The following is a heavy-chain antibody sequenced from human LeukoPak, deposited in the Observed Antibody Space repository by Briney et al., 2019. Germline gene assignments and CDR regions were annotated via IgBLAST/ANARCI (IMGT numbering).Heavy chain of an antibody. CDR1: GYTFTSYG. D-gene: IGHD3-10*01. V-gene: IGHV1-18*04. CDR2: ISAYNGNT. Sequence: ASVKVSCKASGYTFTSYGITWVRQAPGQGLEWMGWISAYNGNTNYAQNLQGRVTMTTDTSTRTVYMELRSLRSDDTAVYYCARDPAYYYGSGSLLFDPWGQGTLVTVSS. CDR3: ARDPAYYYGSGSLLFDP. J-gene: IGHJ5*02.